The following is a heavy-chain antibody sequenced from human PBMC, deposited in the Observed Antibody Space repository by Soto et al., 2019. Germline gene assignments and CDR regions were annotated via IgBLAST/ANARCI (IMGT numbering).Heavy chain of an antibody. Sequence: QVQLVQAGAEVKKPGSSVKVSCKASGGTFSSYAISWVRQAPGQGLAWMGGIIPIFGTANYAQKFQGRVTITADESTSTAYLELSSRRSDDTAVYYCARDRPSAHGSGSHYHGISWFDPWGQGTLVTVSS. CDR2: IIPIFGTA. J-gene: IGHJ5*02. V-gene: IGHV1-69*01. D-gene: IGHD3-10*01. CDR3: ARDRPSAHGSGSHYHGISWFDP. CDR1: GGTFSSYA.